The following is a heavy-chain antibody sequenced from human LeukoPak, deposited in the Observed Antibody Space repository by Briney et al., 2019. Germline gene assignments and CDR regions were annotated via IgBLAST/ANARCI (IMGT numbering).Heavy chain of an antibody. V-gene: IGHV4-59*01. Sequence: SETLSLTCTVSGGSISSYYWSWIRQPPGKGLEWIGYIYYSGSTNYNPSLKSRVTISVDTSKNQFSLKLSSVTAADTAVYYCARYLGSSSSWYDQTNWSDPWGQGTLVTVSS. J-gene: IGHJ5*02. CDR1: GGSISSYY. CDR3: ARYLGSSSSWYDQTNWSDP. CDR2: IYYSGST. D-gene: IGHD6-13*01.